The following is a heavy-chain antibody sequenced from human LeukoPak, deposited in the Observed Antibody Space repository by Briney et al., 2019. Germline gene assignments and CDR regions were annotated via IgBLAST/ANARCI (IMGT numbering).Heavy chain of an antibody. CDR2: IYHSGST. CDR3: ARVPYGKSFDP. V-gene: IGHV4-39*07. CDR1: GGSISSSGYY. J-gene: IGHJ5*02. Sequence: SETLSLTCTVSGGSISSSGYYWGWIRQPPGKGLEWIGRIYHSGSTYYNPSLKSRVTISVDTSKNQFSLKLSSVTAADTAVYYCARVPYGKSFDPWGQGTLVTVSS. D-gene: IGHD4-17*01.